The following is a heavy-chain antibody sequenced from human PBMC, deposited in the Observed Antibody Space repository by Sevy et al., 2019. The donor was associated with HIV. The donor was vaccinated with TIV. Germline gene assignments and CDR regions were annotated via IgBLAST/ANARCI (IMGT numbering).Heavy chain of an antibody. J-gene: IGHJ4*02. D-gene: IGHD2-8*01. CDR1: GFTFSYSG. Sequence: GGSLRLSCAASGFTFSYSGMHWVRQAPGKGLEWLTFIPFDGSSQYYADSVKGRFTILRDNSKNTLYLQMNSLRGDDTAVYYCAKNTAAVGVGGFDYWGQGALVTVSS. CDR3: AKNTAAVGVGGFDY. V-gene: IGHV3-30*02. CDR2: IPFDGSSQ.